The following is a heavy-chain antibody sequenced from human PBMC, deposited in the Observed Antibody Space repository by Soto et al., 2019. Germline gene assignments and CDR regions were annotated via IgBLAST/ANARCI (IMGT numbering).Heavy chain of an antibody. CDR1: EFTFSNYA. V-gene: IGHV3-23*01. D-gene: IGHD3-10*01. CDR3: AKERLGRGIDY. CDR2: VNNGGGGT. J-gene: IGHJ4*02. Sequence: EVLLLDSGGGLVQPGGSLRLSCAASEFTFSNYAMTWVRQAPGKGPEWISTVNNGGGGTYYADSVKGRFTISRDKSKNTLYLQVSSLRAEDMAVYYCAKERLGRGIDYWGQGILVTVSS.